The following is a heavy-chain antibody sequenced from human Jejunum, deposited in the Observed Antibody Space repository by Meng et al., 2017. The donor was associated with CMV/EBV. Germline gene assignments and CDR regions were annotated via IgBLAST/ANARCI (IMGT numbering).Heavy chain of an antibody. Sequence: EVQLXXXXXGXVQXGXXLRLXXXASGFTFRSYGMSWVRQAPGKGLEWVAGISGSGYTTYNEDSVKGRFTISRDISKNTLHLQMNSLRVEDTAIYYCAKDLLVGEDPSTDAFDMWGEGTMVTVSS. V-gene: IGHV3-23*01. CDR1: GFTFRSYG. J-gene: IGHJ3*02. D-gene: IGHD2-2*01. CDR3: AKDLLVGEDPSTDAFDM. CDR2: ISGSGYTT.